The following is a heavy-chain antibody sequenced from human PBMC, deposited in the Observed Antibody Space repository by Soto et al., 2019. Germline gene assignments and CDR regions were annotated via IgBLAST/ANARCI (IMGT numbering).Heavy chain of an antibody. D-gene: IGHD6-13*01. V-gene: IGHV3-30-3*01. Sequence: QVQLVESGGGVVQPGRSLRLSCAASGFSFSSYAIHWVRHAPGKGLEWVALISYDGSKRYYADSVKGRFTISRDNSKNTLYLQMNSLRVEDTAVYYCARVYEAAAGTGWFDPWGQGTLVTVSS. CDR3: ARVYEAAAGTGWFDP. CDR1: GFSFSSYA. J-gene: IGHJ5*02. CDR2: ISYDGSKR.